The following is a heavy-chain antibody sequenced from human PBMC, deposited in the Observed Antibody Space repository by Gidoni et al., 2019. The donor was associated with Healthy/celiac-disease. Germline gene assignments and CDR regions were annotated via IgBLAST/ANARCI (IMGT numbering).Heavy chain of an antibody. CDR3: ARACGYCTNPLSRIDY. Sequence: EVQLVESGGGLVKPGGSLRLSCAASGFTFSSYSMNWVRQAPGKGLEWVSSISSSSIYIYYADSVKGRFTISRDNAKNSLYLQMNSLRAEDTAVYYCARACGYCTNPLSRIDYWGQGTLVTVSS. V-gene: IGHV3-21*01. CDR2: ISSSSIYI. CDR1: GFTFSSYS. D-gene: IGHD2-8*01. J-gene: IGHJ4*02.